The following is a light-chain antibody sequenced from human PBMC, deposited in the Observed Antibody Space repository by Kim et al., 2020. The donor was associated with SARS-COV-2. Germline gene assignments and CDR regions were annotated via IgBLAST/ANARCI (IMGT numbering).Light chain of an antibody. J-gene: IGKJ1*01. CDR2: GAS. CDR3: QHYVGSTWT. V-gene: IGKV3-20*01. Sequence: PGESATPSCRASPRVGNNYLAWFQQTPGQAPRLLIYGASSRATGIPDRFSGSGSGTDFTLTIRRLEPEDSAVYYCQHYVGSTWTFGQGTKVDIK. CDR1: PRVGNNY.